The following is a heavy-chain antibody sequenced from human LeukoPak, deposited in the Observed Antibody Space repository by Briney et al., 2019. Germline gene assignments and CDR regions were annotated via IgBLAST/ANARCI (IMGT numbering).Heavy chain of an antibody. CDR2: INHSGST. CDR1: GGPFSGYY. D-gene: IGHD3-10*01. V-gene: IGHV4-34*01. Sequence: SETLSLTCAVYGGPFSGYYWSWIRQPPGKGLEWIGEINHSGSTNYNPSLESRVTISVDTSKNQFSLKLSSVTAADTAVYYCARRYYGSGSYYTYWGQGTLVTVSS. J-gene: IGHJ4*02. CDR3: ARRYYGSGSYYTY.